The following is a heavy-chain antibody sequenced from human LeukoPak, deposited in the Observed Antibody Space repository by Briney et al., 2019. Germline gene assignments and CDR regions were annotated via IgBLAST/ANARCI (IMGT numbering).Heavy chain of an antibody. J-gene: IGHJ4*02. Sequence: GGSLRLSCAASGFTFSSYAMSWVRQAPGKGLEWVSAISGSGGSTYYADSVKGRFTISRDNAKNSLYLQMNSLRAEDTALYYCTKDGVGTTKMYYFDYWGQGTLVTVSS. V-gene: IGHV3-23*01. CDR1: GFTFSSYA. CDR2: ISGSGGST. D-gene: IGHD1-26*01. CDR3: TKDGVGTTKMYYFDY.